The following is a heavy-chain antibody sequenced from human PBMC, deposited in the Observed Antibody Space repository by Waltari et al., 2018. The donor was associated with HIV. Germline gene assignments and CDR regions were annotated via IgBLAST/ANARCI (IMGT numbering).Heavy chain of an antibody. Sequence: QVQLQESGPGLLKPSETLSLTCSVSGDSMTSYYWAWIRQPPGKGLEWIGYIYSRGSASYSPSLQSRLTISVDTSKNQFSLKLTSVTAADTAVYYCARYGSGHRHFGYWGQGALVIVSS. D-gene: IGHD3-10*01. CDR2: IYSRGSA. CDR3: ARYGSGHRHFGY. J-gene: IGHJ4*02. V-gene: IGHV4-59*01. CDR1: GDSMTSYY.